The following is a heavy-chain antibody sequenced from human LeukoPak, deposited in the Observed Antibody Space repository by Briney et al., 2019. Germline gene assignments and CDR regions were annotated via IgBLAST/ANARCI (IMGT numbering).Heavy chain of an antibody. CDR1: GFTFSDHY. D-gene: IGHD2-15*01. Sequence: GGSLRFSCAASGFTFSDHYMDWVRQAPGKGLEWVGRTRNKANSYTTEYAASVKGRFTISRDDSKNSLYLQMNSLKTEDTAVYYCARAKRYCSGGNCYSVPDYWGQGTLVTVSS. V-gene: IGHV3-72*01. CDR2: TRNKANSYTT. J-gene: IGHJ4*02. CDR3: ARAKRYCSGGNCYSVPDY.